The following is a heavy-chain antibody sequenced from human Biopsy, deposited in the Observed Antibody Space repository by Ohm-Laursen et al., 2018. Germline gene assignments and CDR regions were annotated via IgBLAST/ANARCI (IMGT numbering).Heavy chain of an antibody. D-gene: IGHD3-10*01. V-gene: IGHV1-8*01. CDR2: MNPDSGNT. J-gene: IGHJ5*02. CDR3: ERADPPLFYYGSGSSNWFDP. Sequence: GSSVKVSCKTSGYTFTSYEINWVRQATGQGLEWMGWMNPDSGNTGYAQNFQGRVTMTRNTSISTAYMELSSLRSEDTAVYFCERADPPLFYYGSGSSNWFDPWGQGTLVTVSS. CDR1: GYTFTSYE.